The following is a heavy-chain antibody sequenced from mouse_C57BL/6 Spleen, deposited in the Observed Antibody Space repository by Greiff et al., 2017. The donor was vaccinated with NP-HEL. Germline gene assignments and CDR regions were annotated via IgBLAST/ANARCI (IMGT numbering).Heavy chain of an antibody. V-gene: IGHV1-52*01. Sequence: VKLQQPGAELVRPGSSVKLSCKASGYTFTSYWMHWVKQRPIQGLEWIGNIDPSDSETHYNQKFKDKATLTVDKSSSTAYMQLSSLTSEDSAVYYCARRHGYYFDYWGQGTTLTVSS. CDR3: ARRHGYYFDY. CDR1: GYTFTSYW. CDR2: IDPSDSET. J-gene: IGHJ2*01. D-gene: IGHD2-2*01.